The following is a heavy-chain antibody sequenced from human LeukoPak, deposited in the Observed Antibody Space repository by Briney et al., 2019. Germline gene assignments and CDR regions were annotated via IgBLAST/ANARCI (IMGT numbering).Heavy chain of an antibody. CDR2: IKTKTGNP. Sequence: GASVSVSCTASGYTFTSYAMNWVRQAPGQGLEWMGWIKTKTGNPTYAQGFTGRFVFSLDTSVSTAYLQISSLKAEDTAVYYCARDQEGYCGGDCTGAFDIWGQGTMVTVSS. J-gene: IGHJ3*02. CDR3: ARDQEGYCGGDCTGAFDI. V-gene: IGHV7-4-1*02. D-gene: IGHD2-21*02. CDR1: GYTFTSYA.